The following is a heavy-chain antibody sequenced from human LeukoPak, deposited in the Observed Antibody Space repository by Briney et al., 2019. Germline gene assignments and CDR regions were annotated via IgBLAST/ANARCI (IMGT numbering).Heavy chain of an antibody. Sequence: ASVKVSCKASGYTFTSYYMHWVRQAPGQGLEWMGIINPSGGSTSYAQKFQGRVTMTRDMSTSTVYMELSSLRSEDTAVYYCARGSPELWFGELPAMVAFDIWGQGTMVTVSS. D-gene: IGHD3-10*01. CDR1: GYTFTSYY. J-gene: IGHJ3*02. CDR3: ARGSPELWFGELPAMVAFDI. CDR2: INPSGGST. V-gene: IGHV1-46*01.